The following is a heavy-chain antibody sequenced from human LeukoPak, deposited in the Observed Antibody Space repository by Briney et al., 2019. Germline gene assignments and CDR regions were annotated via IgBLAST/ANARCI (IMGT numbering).Heavy chain of an antibody. D-gene: IGHD4-17*01. Sequence: SETLSLTCAVSGGSISSSNWWSWVRQPPGKGLEWIGEIYHSGSTNYNPSLKSRVTISVDKSKNQFSLKLSSVTAADTAVYYCVPIYGDYARSSSWGQGTLVTVSS. J-gene: IGHJ5*02. CDR1: GGSISSSNW. V-gene: IGHV4-4*02. CDR3: VPIYGDYARSSS. CDR2: IYHSGST.